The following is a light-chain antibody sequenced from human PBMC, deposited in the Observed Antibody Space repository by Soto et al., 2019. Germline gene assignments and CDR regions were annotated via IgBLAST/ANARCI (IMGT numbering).Light chain of an antibody. V-gene: IGLV2-14*01. CDR3: CSYTSTYPYV. CDR2: EVS. CDR1: SGDIGTYYY. J-gene: IGLJ1*01. Sequence: QSALTQPASVSGSPGRSLTISCTGTSGDIGTYYYVSWYQHPPGKAPKLIIYEVSNRPSGVSSRFSGSKSGNTASLTISGLQAEDEADYYCCSYTSTYPYVFGTGTRSPS.